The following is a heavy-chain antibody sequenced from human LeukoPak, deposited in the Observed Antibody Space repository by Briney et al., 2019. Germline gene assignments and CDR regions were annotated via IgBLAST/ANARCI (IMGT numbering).Heavy chain of an antibody. V-gene: IGHV1-8*01. CDR3: ARGVRGGAGVYSYGFYFDY. D-gene: IGHD5-18*01. CDR2: VKSTSGST. J-gene: IGHJ4*02. CDR1: GYIFSNYD. Sequence: ASVKVSCQTSGYIFSNYDINWVRQAPGEGLEWMGWVKSTSGSTAIARRFQGRVSMTRGTSTNTAHMELSGLTSEDTAVFYCARGVRGGAGVYSYGFYFDYWGQGTPLIVSS.